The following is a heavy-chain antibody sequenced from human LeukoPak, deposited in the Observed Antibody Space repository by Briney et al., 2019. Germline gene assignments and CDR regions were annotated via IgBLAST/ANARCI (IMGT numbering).Heavy chain of an antibody. CDR1: GFTFSSYS. CDR3: ARYGSGTSYITNYFDY. V-gene: IGHV3-48*02. CDR2: IFSDSRTI. Sequence: GGCLRLSCAASGFTFSSYSMNWVRQAPGKGLEWVSYIFSDSRTIYYADSVKGRFTISRDNAKNSLYLQMKSLRDEDTAVYYCARYGSGTSYITNYFDYWGQGTLVTV. J-gene: IGHJ4*02. D-gene: IGHD3-10*01.